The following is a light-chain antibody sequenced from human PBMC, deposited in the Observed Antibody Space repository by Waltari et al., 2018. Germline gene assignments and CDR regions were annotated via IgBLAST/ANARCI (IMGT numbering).Light chain of an antibody. V-gene: IGKV3-20*01. CDR1: QSIGRY. Sequence: EIVLTQSPGTLSLSPGERATLSCRASQSIGRYLVWYQQTPGQAPRLLIYGASSRAAGIPDRFSSSWSGTDFSLTISRLEPEDFAVYYCQNHERLPAVFGQGTKVEIK. CDR2: GAS. J-gene: IGKJ1*01. CDR3: QNHERLPAV.